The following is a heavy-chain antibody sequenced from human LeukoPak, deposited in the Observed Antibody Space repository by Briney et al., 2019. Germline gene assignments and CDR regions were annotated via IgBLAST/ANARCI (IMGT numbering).Heavy chain of an antibody. J-gene: IGHJ5*02. V-gene: IGHV4-4*07. CDR1: GGSISSHY. CDR3: ARERAGYSSIWPTLSPGLEP. Sequence: SETLSLTPTVSGGSISSHYWSWIRQPAGQGLESIGRIYTSVSTNSNTSPKSRLTISVDTCRNQFSLKLSSVTAADTAVYYWARERAGYSSIWPTLSPGLEPWGKGALVTVSS. D-gene: IGHD6-13*01. CDR2: IYTSVST.